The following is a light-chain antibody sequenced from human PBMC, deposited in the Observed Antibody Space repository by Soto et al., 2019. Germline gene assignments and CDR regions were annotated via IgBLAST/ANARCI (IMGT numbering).Light chain of an antibody. CDR3: SSYTTADTLV. J-gene: IGLJ2*01. V-gene: IGLV2-14*01. CDR1: SSDIGGYLY. CDR2: EVR. Sequence: QTVVTQPASVSGSPGQSVTISCTGSSSDIGGYLYVSWYQHHPGKAPKLIIYEVRHRPSGVSNRFSGSKSDITASLTISGLQAEDEADYYCSSYTTADTLVFGGGTKLTVL.